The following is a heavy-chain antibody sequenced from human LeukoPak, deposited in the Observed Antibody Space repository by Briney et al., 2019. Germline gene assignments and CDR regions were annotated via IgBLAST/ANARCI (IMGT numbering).Heavy chain of an antibody. J-gene: IGHJ4*02. CDR3: AREWGSSSYDY. Sequence: GRSLRLSCAASGFTFSSYGMHWVRQAPSKGLEWVAVISYDGSNKYYADSVKGRFTISRDNSKNTLYLQMNSLRAEDTAVYYCAREWGSSSYDYWGQGTLVTVSS. D-gene: IGHD6-13*01. CDR2: ISYDGSNK. V-gene: IGHV3-30*03. CDR1: GFTFSSYG.